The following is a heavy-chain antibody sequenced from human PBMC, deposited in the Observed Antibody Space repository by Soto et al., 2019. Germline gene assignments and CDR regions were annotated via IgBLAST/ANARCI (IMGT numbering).Heavy chain of an antibody. V-gene: IGHV3-23*01. CDR1: GVTGGGDA. CDR3: AKSSYSSSWYNWFDP. CDR2: ISGSGGST. D-gene: IGHD6-13*01. J-gene: IGHJ5*02. Sequence: WGALRVPRGGSGVTGGGDAMSRVRQAPRKGLEWVSAISGSGGSTYYADSVKGRFTISRDNSKNTLYLQMNSLRAEDTAVYYCAKSSYSSSWYNWFDPWGQGTLVTVSS.